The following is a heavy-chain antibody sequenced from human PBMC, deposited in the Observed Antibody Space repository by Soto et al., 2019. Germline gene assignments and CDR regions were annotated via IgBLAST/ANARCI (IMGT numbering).Heavy chain of an antibody. CDR3: ARSVYPYGSGSYYPSNY. CDR1: GYTFTSYC. D-gene: IGHD3-10*01. CDR2: ISAYNGNT. Sequence: ASVKVSCESSGYTFTSYCISWVRQAPGQGLEWMGWISAYNGNTNYAQKLQGRVTMTTDTSTSTAYMELRSLRSDDTAVYYCARSVYPYGSGSYYPSNYWGQGTLVTVSS. V-gene: IGHV1-18*04. J-gene: IGHJ4*02.